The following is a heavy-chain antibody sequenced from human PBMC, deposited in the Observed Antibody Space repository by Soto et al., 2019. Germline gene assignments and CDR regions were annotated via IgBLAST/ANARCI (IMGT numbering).Heavy chain of an antibody. Sequence: PSETLSLTCTVSGGSISSGDYYWSWIRQPPGKGLEWIGYVYYSGSTYYNPSLKSRVTISVDTSKNQFSLKLSSVTAADTAVYYGSGGGSIVVATRRLMDVCGKGATVTVPS. CDR3: SGGGSIVVATRRLMDV. CDR2: VYYSGST. D-gene: IGHD2-2*01. V-gene: IGHV4-30-4*01. J-gene: IGHJ6*03. CDR1: GGSISSGDYY.